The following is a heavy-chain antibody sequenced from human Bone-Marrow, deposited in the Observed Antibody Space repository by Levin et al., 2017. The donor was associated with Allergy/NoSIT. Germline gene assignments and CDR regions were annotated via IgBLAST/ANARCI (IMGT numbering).Heavy chain of an antibody. CDR2: IHWDDDK. CDR1: GFSLSTSGVA. Sequence: GSGPTLVKPTQTLTLTCTFSGFSLSTSGVAVGWMRQTPGKALEWLALIHWDDDKRYTPPLKTRLSIGKDTSRDQVVLTMTNMDPVDTGTYYCAHRHVESGSPFWAYFDYWGQGILVTVSS. J-gene: IGHJ4*02. CDR3: AHRHVESGSPFWAYFDY. D-gene: IGHD1-26*01. V-gene: IGHV2-5*02.